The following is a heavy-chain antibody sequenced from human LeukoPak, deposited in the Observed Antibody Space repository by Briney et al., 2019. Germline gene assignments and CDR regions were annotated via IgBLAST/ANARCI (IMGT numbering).Heavy chain of an antibody. V-gene: IGHV3-20*04. CDR2: INWNGDST. D-gene: IGHD3-10*01. J-gene: IGHJ6*03. CDR1: GSTFDDYG. CDR3: AKDRGPRFLYMDV. Sequence: GGSLRLSCAASGSTFDDYGMSWVRQAPGKGLEWVSGINWNGDSTGYADSVKGRFTISRDNAKKSLYLQMNSLRAEDTALYYCAKDRGPRFLYMDVWAKGTTVTVSS.